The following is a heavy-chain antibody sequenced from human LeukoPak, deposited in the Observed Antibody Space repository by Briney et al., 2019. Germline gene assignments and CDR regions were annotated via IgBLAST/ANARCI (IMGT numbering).Heavy chain of an antibody. V-gene: IGHV3-23*01. CDR3: AKKWGVGTTTLDYFDY. CDR1: GFTFNSYI. Sequence: GRSLRLSCVASGFTFNSYIMHWVRQAPGKGLEWVSGISGSGGSTYYADSVKGRFTISRDNSKNTLYLQMNSLTDEDTAVYYCAKKWGVGTTTLDYFDYWGQGTLVTVSS. CDR2: ISGSGGST. D-gene: IGHD1-26*01. J-gene: IGHJ4*02.